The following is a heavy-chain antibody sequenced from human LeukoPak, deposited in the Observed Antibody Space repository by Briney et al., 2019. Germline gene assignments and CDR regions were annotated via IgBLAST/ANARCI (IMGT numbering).Heavy chain of an antibody. V-gene: IGHV3-43*01. CDR1: GFNFDRYT. CDR3: AKELDTMFFDY. J-gene: IGHJ4*02. CDR2: AGWAGGTT. Sequence: GGSLRLSCATSGFNFDRYTIHWVRPAPGKGLEWVSLAGWAGGTTFYSDSVRGRFTISRDSGRKSVYLQMSSLTTDDTAFYFCAKELDTMFFDYWGQGALVTVSS. D-gene: IGHD3-10*02.